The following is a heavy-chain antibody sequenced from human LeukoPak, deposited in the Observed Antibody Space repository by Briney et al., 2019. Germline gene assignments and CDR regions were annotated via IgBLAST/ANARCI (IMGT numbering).Heavy chain of an antibody. V-gene: IGHV3-21*04. J-gene: IGHJ4*02. CDR2: ISSSSSYI. Sequence: PGGSLRLSCAASGFTFDDYAMHWVRQAPGKGLEWVSSISSSSSYIYYADSVKGRFTISRDNAKNSLYLQMNSLRAEDTAVYYCARDPGSHNSSGWYDYWGQGTLVTVSS. CDR3: ARDPGSHNSSGWYDY. D-gene: IGHD6-19*01. CDR1: GFTFDDYA.